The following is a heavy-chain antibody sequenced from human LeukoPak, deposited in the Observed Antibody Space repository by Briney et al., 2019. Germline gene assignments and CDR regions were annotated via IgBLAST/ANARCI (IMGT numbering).Heavy chain of an antibody. V-gene: IGHV3-7*01. D-gene: IGHD2-2*01. CDR2: IKQDGSEK. CDR3: TRDRVVVVPAAFDY. Sequence: PGGSLRLSCAASGFKFSSYWMSCVRQAPGKGLEWVANIKQDGSEKYYVDSVKGRFTISRDNAKNSLYLQMNSLRAEDTAVYYCTRDRVVVVPAAFDYWGQGTLVTVSS. CDR1: GFKFSSYW. J-gene: IGHJ4*02.